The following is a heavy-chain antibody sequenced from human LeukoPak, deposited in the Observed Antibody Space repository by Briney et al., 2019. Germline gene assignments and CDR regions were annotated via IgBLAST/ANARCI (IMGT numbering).Heavy chain of an antibody. CDR2: ISSGSSDI. D-gene: IGHD6-25*01. V-gene: IGHV3-21*01. CDR3: ARVSGTWYLDY. J-gene: IGHJ4*02. CDR1: GFTFSIYT. Sequence: GGSLRLSCAASGFTFSIYTMNWVRQAPGKGLEWVSSISSGSSDIYYADSVKGRFTISRDNAKNSLYLQMNSLRIEDTAVYYCARVSGTWYLDYWGQGTLVTVSS.